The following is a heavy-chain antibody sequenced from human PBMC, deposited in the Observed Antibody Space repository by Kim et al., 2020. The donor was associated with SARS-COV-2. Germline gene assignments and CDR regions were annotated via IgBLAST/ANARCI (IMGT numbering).Heavy chain of an antibody. J-gene: IGHJ4*02. V-gene: IGHV1-3*01. Sequence: ASVKVSCKASGYTFTSYAKHWVRQAPGQRLDWMGWINAGNGNTKYSLKFQGRVTITRDTSASTAYMELSSLRSEDTAVYYCARDRIAAAGNRWYYFDYWGQGTLVTVSS. CDR1: GYTFTSYA. D-gene: IGHD6-13*01. CDR2: INAGNGNT. CDR3: ARDRIAAAGNRWYYFDY.